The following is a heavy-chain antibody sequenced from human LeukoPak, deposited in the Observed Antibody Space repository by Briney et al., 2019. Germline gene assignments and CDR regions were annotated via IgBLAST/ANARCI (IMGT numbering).Heavy chain of an antibody. CDR3: AREAYSSGYYADY. Sequence: PGGSLRLSCAASGLTFSSYAMSWVRQAPGKGLEWVSAISGSGGSTYYADSVKGRFTISRDNAKNSLYLQMNSLRAEDTAVYYCAREAYSSGYYADYWGQGTLVTVSS. CDR1: GLTFSSYA. V-gene: IGHV3-23*01. J-gene: IGHJ4*02. D-gene: IGHD3-22*01. CDR2: ISGSGGST.